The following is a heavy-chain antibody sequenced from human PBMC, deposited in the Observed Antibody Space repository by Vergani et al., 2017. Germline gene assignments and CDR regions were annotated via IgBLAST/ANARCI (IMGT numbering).Heavy chain of an antibody. CDR1: GYTFVNYG. D-gene: IGHD1-14*01. CDR3: ARDKLEYNSPRLNY. V-gene: IGHV1-18*01. CDR2: ISAQTGNT. Sequence: QIQLVQSGAEVKQPGASVKVSCKASGYTFVNYGISWVRQAPGQGREWVGWISAQTGNTKSAQKLQGRVTMTTDTSTTTAYMELRSLRSDDTAVYYCARDKLEYNSPRLNYWGQGSLVIVSS. J-gene: IGHJ4*02.